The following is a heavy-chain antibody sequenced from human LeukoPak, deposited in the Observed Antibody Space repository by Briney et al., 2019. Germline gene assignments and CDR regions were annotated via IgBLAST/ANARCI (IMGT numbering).Heavy chain of an antibody. J-gene: IGHJ4*02. Sequence: PSETLSLTCTVSGGSISSYCWSWIRQPPGKGLEWIGYIYYSGSTNYNPSLKSRVTISVDTSKNQFSLKLSSVTAADTAVYYCASRIIAAAGHFHYWGQGTLVTVSS. D-gene: IGHD6-13*01. CDR2: IYYSGST. CDR1: GGSISSYC. V-gene: IGHV4-59*01. CDR3: ASRIIAAAGHFHY.